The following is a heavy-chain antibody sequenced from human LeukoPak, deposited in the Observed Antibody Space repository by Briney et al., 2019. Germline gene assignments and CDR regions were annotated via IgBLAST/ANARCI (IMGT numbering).Heavy chain of an antibody. V-gene: IGHV3-30-3*01. CDR2: ISKDGSYK. Sequence: GTSLRLSCSASGFTLSNHDLHWVRQAPGQGREWKTGISKDGSYKSYAGSVKGRFTISRDNSKNTLYLQMNSLRPEDTAVYYCARETGSPGAFDIWGQGTMVTVSS. CDR1: GFTLSNHD. CDR3: ARETGSPGAFDI. D-gene: IGHD1-26*01. J-gene: IGHJ3*02.